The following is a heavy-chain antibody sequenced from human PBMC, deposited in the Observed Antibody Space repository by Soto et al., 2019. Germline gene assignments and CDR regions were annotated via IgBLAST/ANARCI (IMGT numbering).Heavy chain of an antibody. CDR1: GGTFSSYA. J-gene: IGHJ4*02. V-gene: IGHV1-69*13. Sequence: SVKVSCKASGGTFSSYAISWVRQAPGQGLEWMGGIIPIFGTANYAQKFQGRVTITADESTSTAYMELNSLRAEDTAVYYCAKVPQVANFDRSGYPDYWGQGTLVTVSS. CDR2: IIPIFGTA. D-gene: IGHD3-22*01. CDR3: AKVPQVANFDRSGYPDY.